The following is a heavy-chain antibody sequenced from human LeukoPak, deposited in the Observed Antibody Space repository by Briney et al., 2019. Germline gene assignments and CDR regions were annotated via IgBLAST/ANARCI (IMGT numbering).Heavy chain of an antibody. CDR3: ARDALVGATMVGWFDP. Sequence: PGGSLRLSCAASGFTFSRYGMHWVRQAPGKGLEWVAFISYDGSNKYYADSVKGRFTISRDNSKNTLYLQMNSLRAEDTAAYYCARDALVGATMVGWFDPWGQGTLVTVSS. CDR2: ISYDGSNK. D-gene: IGHD1-26*01. V-gene: IGHV3-30*19. J-gene: IGHJ5*02. CDR1: GFTFSRYG.